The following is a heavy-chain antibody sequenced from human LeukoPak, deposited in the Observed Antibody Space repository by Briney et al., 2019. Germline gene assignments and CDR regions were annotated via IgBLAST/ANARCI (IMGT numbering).Heavy chain of an antibody. CDR1: GFTFSSYW. D-gene: IGHD6-13*01. CDR2: IKQDGSEK. CDR3: ARPGSSSWYVAYYYMDV. Sequence: GGSLRLSRAASGFTFSSYWMSWVRQAPGKGLEWLANIKQDGSEKYYVDSVKGRFTISRDNAKNSLYLQMNSLRAEDTAVYYCARPGSSSWYVAYYYMDVWGKGTTVTVSS. V-gene: IGHV3-7*01. J-gene: IGHJ6*03.